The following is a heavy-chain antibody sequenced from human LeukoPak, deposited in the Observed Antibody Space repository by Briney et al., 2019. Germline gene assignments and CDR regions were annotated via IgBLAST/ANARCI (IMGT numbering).Heavy chain of an antibody. Sequence: ASVKVSCKASGYTFTSYDINWVRQATGQGLECMGWMNPNSGNTGYAQKFQGRVTMNRHTSISTAYMELSSLRSEDTAVYYCARAPYNWNYYYYYMDVWGKGTTVTVSS. CDR3: ARAPYNWNYYYYYMDV. CDR2: MNPNSGNT. J-gene: IGHJ6*03. CDR1: GYTFTSYD. V-gene: IGHV1-8*01. D-gene: IGHD1-20*01.